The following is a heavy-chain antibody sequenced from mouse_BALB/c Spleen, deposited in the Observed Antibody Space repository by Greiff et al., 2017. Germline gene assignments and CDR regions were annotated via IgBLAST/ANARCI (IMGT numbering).Heavy chain of an antibody. V-gene: IGHV1-14*01. J-gene: IGHJ4*01. D-gene: IGHD2-4*01. CDR1: GYTFTSYV. CDR2: INPYNDGT. CDR3: TRGGLRRGDAMDY. Sequence: EVKLMESGPELVKPGASVKMSCKASGYTFTSYVMHWVKQKPGQGLEWIGYINPYNDGTKYNEKFKGKATLTSDKSSSTAYMELSSLTSEDSAVYYCTRGGLRRGDAMDYWGQGTSVTVSS.